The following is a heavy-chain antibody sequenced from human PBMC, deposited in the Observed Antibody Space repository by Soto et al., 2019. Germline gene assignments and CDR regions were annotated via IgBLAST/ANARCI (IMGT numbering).Heavy chain of an antibody. J-gene: IGHJ6*02. D-gene: IGHD1-26*01. Sequence: PGGSLRLSCAASGFTFRTYSMNWVRQAPGKGLEWVSSISSSSTYIYYADSVKGRFTISRDNAKNSLYMQLTSLRAEGTAVYYCARDQVGPLYYYYYGMDVWGQGTTVTV. CDR1: GFTFRTYS. V-gene: IGHV3-21*01. CDR3: ARDQVGPLYYYYYGMDV. CDR2: ISSSSTYI.